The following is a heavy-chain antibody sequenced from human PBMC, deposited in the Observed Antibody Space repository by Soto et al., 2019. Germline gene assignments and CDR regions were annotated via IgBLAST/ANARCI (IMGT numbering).Heavy chain of an antibody. Sequence: EVQLVESGGGLVKPGGSLRLSCAASGFTFSNAWMNWVRQAPGKGLEWVGRIKSKTDGGTTDYAAPVKGRFTISRDDSKNTLYLQMNSLKTEDTAVYYCTTPIPPAGGDFWSGYYSEEDYYGMDVWGQGTTVTVSS. J-gene: IGHJ6*02. V-gene: IGHV3-15*07. CDR3: TTPIPPAGGDFWSGYYSEEDYYGMDV. CDR2: IKSKTDGGTT. CDR1: GFTFSNAW. D-gene: IGHD3-3*01.